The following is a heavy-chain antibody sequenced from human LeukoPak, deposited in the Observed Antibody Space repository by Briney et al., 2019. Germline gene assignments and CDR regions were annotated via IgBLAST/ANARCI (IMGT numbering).Heavy chain of an antibody. V-gene: IGHV4-61*01. CDR2: IYYSGST. CDR1: GGSISSSSYY. J-gene: IGHJ4*02. Sequence: KPSETLSLTCTVSGGSISSSSYYWSWIRQPPGKGLEWIGYIYYSGSTNYNPSLKSRVTISVDTSKNQFSLKLSSVTAADTAVYYCARGRDYGDYASFDYWGQGTLVTVSS. D-gene: IGHD4-17*01. CDR3: ARGRDYGDYASFDY.